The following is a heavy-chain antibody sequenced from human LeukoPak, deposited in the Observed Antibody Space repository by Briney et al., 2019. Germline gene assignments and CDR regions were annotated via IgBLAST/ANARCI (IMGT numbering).Heavy chain of an antibody. CDR3: AKDLTGLLDSGSDY. CDR2: IYYSGST. D-gene: IGHD5-18*01. V-gene: IGHV4-4*07. CDR1: GDSIISNY. Sequence: PSETLSLTCTVSGDSIISNYWSWIRQPAGQGLEWIGRIYYSGSTNYNPSLKSRLSISVDASRNQSSLRLTSVTAADTAVYYCAKDLTGLLDSGSDYWGQGTLVTVSS. J-gene: IGHJ4*02.